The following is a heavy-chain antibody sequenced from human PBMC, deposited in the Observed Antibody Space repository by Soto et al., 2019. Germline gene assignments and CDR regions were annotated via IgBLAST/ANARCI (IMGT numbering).Heavy chain of an antibody. CDR1: GGSISSSDYY. CDR2: IFYSGRT. J-gene: IGHJ6*02. Sequence: QVQLQESGPGLVKPSQTLSLTCTVSGGSISSSDYYWTWIRQHPGKGLEWIGYIFYSGRTYYNQSLKSRVTVSVDTSKNQFSLKLTSVTAADTAVYYCARVARILPSYYGMDVWGQGTTVTVSS. D-gene: IGHD2-15*01. CDR3: ARVARILPSYYGMDV. V-gene: IGHV4-31*03.